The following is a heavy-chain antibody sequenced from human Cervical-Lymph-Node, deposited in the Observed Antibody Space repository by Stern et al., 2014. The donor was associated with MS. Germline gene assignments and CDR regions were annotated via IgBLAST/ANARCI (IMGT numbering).Heavy chain of an antibody. V-gene: IGHV1-24*01. D-gene: IGHD2-21*02. Sequence: VQLVESGAEVKKPGASVKVSCKVSGDTLSEISMHWVRQAPGKGLEWMGGFEPQHGETLYAQKFQGRVTMAEDRSTDTAYMELSSLRSEDTAMYYCATHRGRVTYYYGMDVWGQGTTVTVSS. CDR3: ATHRGRVTYYYGMDV. J-gene: IGHJ6*02. CDR1: GDTLSEIS. CDR2: FEPQHGET.